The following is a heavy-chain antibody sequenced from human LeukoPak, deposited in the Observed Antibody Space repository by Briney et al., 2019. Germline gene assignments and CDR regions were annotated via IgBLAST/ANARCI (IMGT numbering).Heavy chain of an antibody. D-gene: IGHD3-16*01. CDR1: RITVSSNY. J-gene: IGHJ6*02. V-gene: IGHV3-53*01. CDR2: IYSGGST. CDR3: ARVDFGGTYAMVV. Sequence: PGGSLRLSCAATRITVSSNYMKSVRQAPGKGLEWVSVIYSGGSTYYGNSVKGRFTISRDNSKNTLYLQMNSLRAEHTAVYYCARVDFGGTYAMVVWRQGTTVTVSS.